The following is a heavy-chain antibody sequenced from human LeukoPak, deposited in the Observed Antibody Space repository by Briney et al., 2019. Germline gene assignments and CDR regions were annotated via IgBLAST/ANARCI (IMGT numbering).Heavy chain of an antibody. CDR3: ARDDYYDSSGYYYYGMDV. J-gene: IGHJ6*02. D-gene: IGHD3-22*01. CDR2: IYTSGST. V-gene: IGHV4-4*07. Sequence: SETLSLTCTVSGGSISSYYWSWIRQPAGKGLEWIGRIYTSGSTNYNPSLKSRVTMSVDTSKNQFSLKLSSVTAADTAVYYCARDDYYDSSGYYYYGMDVWGQGTTVTVSS. CDR1: GGSISSYY.